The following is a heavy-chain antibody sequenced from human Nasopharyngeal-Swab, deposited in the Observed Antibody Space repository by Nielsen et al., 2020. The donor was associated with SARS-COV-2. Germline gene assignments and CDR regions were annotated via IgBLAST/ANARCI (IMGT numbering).Heavy chain of an antibody. CDR1: GGSISSSSYY. CDR2: IYYSGST. V-gene: IGHV4-39*01. D-gene: IGHD3-3*01. J-gene: IGHJ5*02. Sequence: GSLRLSCTVSGGSISSSSYYWGWIRQPPGKGLEWIGSIYYSGSTYYNPSLKSRVTISVDTSKNQFSLKLSSVTAADTAVYYCAATSVLRFLEWLNNWSDPWGQGTLVTVSS. CDR3: AATSVLRFLEWLNNWSDP.